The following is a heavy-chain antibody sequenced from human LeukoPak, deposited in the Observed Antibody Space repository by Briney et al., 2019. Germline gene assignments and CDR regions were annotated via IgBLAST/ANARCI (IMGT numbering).Heavy chain of an antibody. Sequence: SVKVSCKASGGTFSSYAISWVRQAPGQGLEWMGRIIPILGIANYAQKFQGRVTITADKSTSTAYMELSSLRSDDTAVYYCAREDVLVAGTIDYWGQGTLVTVSS. CDR3: AREDVLVAGTIDY. CDR2: IIPILGIA. J-gene: IGHJ4*02. CDR1: GGTFSSYA. V-gene: IGHV1-69*04. D-gene: IGHD6-19*01.